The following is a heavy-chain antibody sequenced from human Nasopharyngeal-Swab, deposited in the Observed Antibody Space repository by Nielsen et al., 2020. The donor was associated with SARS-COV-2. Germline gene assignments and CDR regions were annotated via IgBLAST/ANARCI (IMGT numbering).Heavy chain of an antibody. CDR3: ARGDYAVKGDY. Sequence: GESLKISCAASGFTFSSYAMSWVRQAPGKGLEWVSAISGSGGSTYYADSVKGRFTISRDNSKNTLYLQMNSLRAEDTAVYYCARGDYAVKGDYWGQGTLVTVSS. CDR1: GFTFSSYA. J-gene: IGHJ4*02. CDR2: ISGSGGST. V-gene: IGHV3-23*01. D-gene: IGHD4-17*01.